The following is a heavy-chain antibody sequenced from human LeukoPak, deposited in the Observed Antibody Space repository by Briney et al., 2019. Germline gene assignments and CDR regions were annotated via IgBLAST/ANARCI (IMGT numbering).Heavy chain of an antibody. Sequence: PGGSLRLSCAASGFTFSSYWMSWVRQAPGKGLEWVANIKQDGSEKYYVDSVKGRFTISRDNAKNSLYLQMNSLRAEDTAVYYCARGGTSSGYYNWFDPWGQGTLVTVSS. V-gene: IGHV3-7*01. CDR3: ARGGTSSGYYNWFDP. D-gene: IGHD3-22*01. CDR2: IKQDGSEK. CDR1: GFTFSSYW. J-gene: IGHJ5*02.